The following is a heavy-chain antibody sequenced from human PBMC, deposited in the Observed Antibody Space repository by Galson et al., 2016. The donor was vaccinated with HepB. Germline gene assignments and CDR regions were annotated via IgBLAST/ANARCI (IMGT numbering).Heavy chain of an antibody. CDR3: AAEGAGEGWAFVF. CDR1: EFIFDDYS. J-gene: IGHJ4*02. V-gene: IGHV3-43*01. Sequence: SLRLSCAASEFIFDDYSMHWVPQTPGKGLEWLSLISWDGQTSYSTDSLRGRFTIATDSSRNTPHLQMNTLRAEDTAVYYCAAEGAGEGWAFVFWGQGTLVTVSS. CDR2: ISWDGQTS. D-gene: IGHD6-19*01.